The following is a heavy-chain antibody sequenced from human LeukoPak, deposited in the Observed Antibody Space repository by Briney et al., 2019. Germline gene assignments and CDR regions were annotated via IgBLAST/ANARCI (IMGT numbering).Heavy chain of an antibody. J-gene: IGHJ3*02. Sequence: PSETLSLTCTVSGGSISTYFWSWIRQPPGKGLERMGDINYSGSTNYNPSLKSRVTISVDTSKNQFSLKLTSVTAADTAVYYCARGVHISAYWSSGKNAFDIWGQGTMVTVSS. V-gene: IGHV4-59*01. CDR3: ARGVHISAYWSSGKNAFDI. CDR1: GGSISTYF. D-gene: IGHD3-22*01. CDR2: INYSGST.